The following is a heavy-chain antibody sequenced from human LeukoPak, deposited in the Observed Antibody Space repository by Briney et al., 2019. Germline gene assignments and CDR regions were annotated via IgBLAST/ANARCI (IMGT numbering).Heavy chain of an antibody. J-gene: IGHJ5*02. D-gene: IGHD3-10*01. CDR1: GGSISSGGYS. CDR3: ARTMVRGAYNWFDP. CDR2: IYHSGST. Sequence: SETLSLTCAVSGGSISSGGYSWSWIRQPPGKGLEWIGYIYHSGSTYYNPSLKSRVTISVDRSKNQFSLKLSSVTAADTAVYYCARTMVRGAYNWFDPWGQGTLVTVSS. V-gene: IGHV4-30-2*01.